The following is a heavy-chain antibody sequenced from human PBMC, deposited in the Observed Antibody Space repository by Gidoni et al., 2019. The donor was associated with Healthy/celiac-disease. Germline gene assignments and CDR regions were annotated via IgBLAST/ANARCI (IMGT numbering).Heavy chain of an antibody. V-gene: IGHV1-69*02. Sequence: QVQLVQSGAEVTKPGSSVKVSCQASGGTFSSYTISWVRQAPGQGLEWMGRIIPILGIANYAQKFQGRVTITADKSTSTAYMELSSLRSEDTAVYYCASTPRVLRGGPIDYWGQGTLVTVSS. CDR3: ASTPRVLRGGPIDY. CDR2: IIPILGIA. CDR1: GGTFSSYT. J-gene: IGHJ4*02. D-gene: IGHD2-15*01.